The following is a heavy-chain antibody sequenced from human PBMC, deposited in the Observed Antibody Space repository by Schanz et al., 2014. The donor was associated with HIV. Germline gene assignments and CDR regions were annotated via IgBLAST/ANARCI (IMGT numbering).Heavy chain of an antibody. V-gene: IGHV3-11*01. D-gene: IGHD5-18*01. CDR2: ISNSDNTI. CDR3: ARVGYTYGYDFDY. J-gene: IGHJ4*02. Sequence: QVQLVESGGGLVKPGGSLRLSCAASGFTFSDYYMSWIRQAPGKGLEYISYISNSDNTICYADSVKGRFTISRDNARNSVYLQMKSLRAEDTAMYYCARVGYTYGYDFDYWGQGTLVTVSS. CDR1: GFTFSDYY.